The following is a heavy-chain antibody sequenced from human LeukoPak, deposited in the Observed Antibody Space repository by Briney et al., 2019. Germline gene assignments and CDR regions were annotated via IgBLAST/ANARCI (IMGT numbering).Heavy chain of an antibody. CDR3: ARAPWQLSLLDF. CDR1: GFTFSTFW. V-gene: IGHV3-7*01. Sequence: PGGSLRLLCAASGFTFSTFWMSWVRQAPGKGLEWVANIKQDETEKYYVDSVKGRFYISRDNARNSLSLQMNRLRPEDTAVYYCARAPWQLSLLDFWGQGILVTVSS. CDR2: IKQDETEK. J-gene: IGHJ4*02. D-gene: IGHD6-6*01.